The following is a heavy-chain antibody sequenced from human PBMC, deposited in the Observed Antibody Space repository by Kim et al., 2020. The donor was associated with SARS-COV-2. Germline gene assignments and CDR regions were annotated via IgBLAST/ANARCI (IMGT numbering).Heavy chain of an antibody. CDR1: GFTFSSYW. Sequence: GGSLRLSCAASGFTFSSYWMSWVRQAPGKGLEWVANIKQDGSEKYYVDSVKGRFTISRDNAKNSLYLQMNSLRAEDTAVYYCARGGLGDYGDTYYYYYGMDVWGQGTTVTVSS. CDR2: IKQDGSEK. J-gene: IGHJ6*02. V-gene: IGHV3-7*01. D-gene: IGHD4-17*01. CDR3: ARGGLGDYGDTYYYYYGMDV.